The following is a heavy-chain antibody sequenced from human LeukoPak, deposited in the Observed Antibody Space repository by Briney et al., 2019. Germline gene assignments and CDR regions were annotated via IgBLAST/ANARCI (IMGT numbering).Heavy chain of an antibody. CDR2: ISTSSSYT. Sequence: GGSLRLSCAASGFTFSGDYMSWIRQAAGQGREWVLYISTSSSYTDYADSVKGRFTISRDNAKNSLYLQMKSLRAEDTAVYYCAREQWPPHGYFDLWGRGTLVTVSS. D-gene: IGHD6-19*01. J-gene: IGHJ2*01. CDR3: AREQWPPHGYFDL. V-gene: IGHV3-11*06. CDR1: GFTFSGDY.